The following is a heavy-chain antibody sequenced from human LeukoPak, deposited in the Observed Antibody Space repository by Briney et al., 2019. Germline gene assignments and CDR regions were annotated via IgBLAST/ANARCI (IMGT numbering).Heavy chain of an antibody. CDR1: GYTFTGYY. CDR2: INPNSGGT. V-gene: IGHV1-2*02. D-gene: IGHD6-19*01. CDR3: ARGTSSAWGY. Sequence: GASVKVSCKASGYTFTGYYTHWVRQAPGQGLEWMGWINPNSGGTNYAQKFQGRVTMTRDTSISTAYMELRSLRSDDTAVYYCARGTSSAWGYWGQGTLVTVSS. J-gene: IGHJ4*02.